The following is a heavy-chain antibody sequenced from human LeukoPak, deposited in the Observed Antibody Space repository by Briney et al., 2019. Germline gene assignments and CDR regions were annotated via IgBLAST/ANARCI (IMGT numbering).Heavy chain of an antibody. J-gene: IGHJ6*03. CDR3: ARALNGYCSSTSCYDFYYFYYMDV. Sequence: SVKVSCKASGGTFSSYAISWARQAPGQGLEWMGGIIPISGTANYAQKFQGRVTITTDESTSTAYMELSSLRSEDTAVYYCARALNGYCSSTSCYDFYYFYYMDVWGKGTTVTVSS. CDR1: GGTFSSYA. CDR2: IIPISGTA. V-gene: IGHV1-69*05. D-gene: IGHD2-2*03.